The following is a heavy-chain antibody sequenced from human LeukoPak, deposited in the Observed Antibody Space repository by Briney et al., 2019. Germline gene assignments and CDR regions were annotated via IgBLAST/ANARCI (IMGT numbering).Heavy chain of an antibody. CDR1: GFTFSSYS. V-gene: IGHV3-21*01. D-gene: IGHD2-2*02. Sequence: PGGSLRLSCAASGFTFSSYSMNWVRQAPGKGLEWVSSISSSSSYIYYADSVKGRFTISRDNCKISLYLQMNSLRAEDTAVYYCARGGLYCSGTSCYKETDYWGQGTLVTVSS. CDR2: ISSSSSYI. CDR3: ARGGLYCSGTSCYKETDY. J-gene: IGHJ4*02.